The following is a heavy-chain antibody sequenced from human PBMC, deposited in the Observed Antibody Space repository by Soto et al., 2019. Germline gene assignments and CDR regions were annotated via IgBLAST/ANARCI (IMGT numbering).Heavy chain of an antibody. CDR1: GYSFTSYW. J-gene: IGHJ3*02. CDR3: AVCLPGHNLGDAFDI. D-gene: IGHD1-1*01. V-gene: IGHV5-51*01. Sequence: LGESLKISCKGSGYSFTSYWIGWVRQMPGKGLEWMGIIYPGDSDTRYSPSFQGQVTISADKSISTAYLQWSSLKASDTAMYYCAVCLPGHNLGDAFDIWGQGTMVTVSS. CDR2: IYPGDSDT.